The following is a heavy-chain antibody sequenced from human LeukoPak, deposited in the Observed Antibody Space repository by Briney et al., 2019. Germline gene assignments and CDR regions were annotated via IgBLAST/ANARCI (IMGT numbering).Heavy chain of an antibody. CDR3: TTGVVVTAIQDY. CDR1: GFTFSNAW. J-gene: IGHJ4*02. D-gene: IGHD2-21*02. CDR2: IKSKTEGGTT. Sequence: GGSLRLSCAASGFTFSNAWMTWVRQAPGKGLEWVGRIKSKTEGGTTDYAARVKGIFTIARDDSKNMLYLQMTSLRPEDTAVYYCTTGVVVTAIQDYCGQGTLVTVSS. V-gene: IGHV3-15*01.